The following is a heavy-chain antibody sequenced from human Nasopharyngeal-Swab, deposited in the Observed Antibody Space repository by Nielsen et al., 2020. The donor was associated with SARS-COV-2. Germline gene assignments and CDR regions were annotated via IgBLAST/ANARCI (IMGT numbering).Heavy chain of an antibody. J-gene: IGHJ6*02. Sequence: GESLKIYCKGSGYSFPCYWIGWVRQMPGKGLESMGIIYPGDSDTRYSPSFQGQVTISADKSISTAYLQWSSLKASDTAMYYFARLRHHDFWSGYYEWGDGMDVWGQGTTVTVSS. V-gene: IGHV5-51*01. CDR1: GYSFPCYW. D-gene: IGHD3-3*01. CDR2: IYPGDSDT. CDR3: ARLRHHDFWSGYYEWGDGMDV.